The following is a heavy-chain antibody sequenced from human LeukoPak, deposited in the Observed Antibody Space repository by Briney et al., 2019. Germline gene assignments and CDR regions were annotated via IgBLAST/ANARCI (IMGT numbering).Heavy chain of an antibody. Sequence: PGGSLRLSCATSGFTFSSYAMSWVRQAPGKGLEWVSSISGSGGNTYYADSVKGRFTISRDNSKNTLYLQMNSLRAEDTAVYYCAKGYCTNGVCYFDYWGQGTLVTVSS. D-gene: IGHD2-8*01. CDR3: AKGYCTNGVCYFDY. J-gene: IGHJ4*02. V-gene: IGHV3-23*01. CDR1: GFTFSSYA. CDR2: ISGSGGNT.